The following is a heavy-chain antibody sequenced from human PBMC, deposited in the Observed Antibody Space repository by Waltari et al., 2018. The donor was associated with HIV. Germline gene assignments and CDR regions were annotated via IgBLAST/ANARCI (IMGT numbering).Heavy chain of an antibody. V-gene: IGHV4-59*01. J-gene: IGHJ5*02. CDR2: IYYSGST. CDR3: ARDRDSGSWYDPWNWFDP. D-gene: IGHD6-13*01. Sequence: QVQLQESGPGLVKPSETLSLTCTVSGGSISSYYWSWIRQPPGKGLEWIGYIYYSGSTKYNPSLKSRATISVDTSRDRFSLKLTSVTAADTAVYYCARDRDSGSWYDPWNWFDPWGQGTLVTVSS. CDR1: GGSISSYY.